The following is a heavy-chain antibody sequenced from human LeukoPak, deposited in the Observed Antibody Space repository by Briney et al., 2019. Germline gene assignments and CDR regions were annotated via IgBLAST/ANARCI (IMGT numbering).Heavy chain of an antibody. D-gene: IGHD2-8*02. CDR1: KFTFTNFA. Sequence: PGRSLRLSCAASKFTFTNFAIHWVRQAPGKGLEWVAVMSYDGGSKSYADSVKGRFTISRDNSKNTLYLQMNGLRTADTAVYYCARSHPLYCTGDVCSVTPRAPGNGGFDIWGQGTMVTVSS. CDR3: ARSHPLYCTGDVCSVTPRAPGNGGFDI. J-gene: IGHJ3*02. CDR2: MSYDGGSK. V-gene: IGHV3-30-3*01.